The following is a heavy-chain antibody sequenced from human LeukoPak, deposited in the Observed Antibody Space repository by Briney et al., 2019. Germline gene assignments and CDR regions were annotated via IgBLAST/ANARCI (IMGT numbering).Heavy chain of an antibody. D-gene: IGHD3-10*01. J-gene: IGHJ4*02. V-gene: IGHV4-34*01. Sequence: PSETLSLTCGVYGGSFSGYYWSWIRQPPGKGREWIGEINHSGSTNYNPSLKSRVTMSLDTSKNQFSLKLSSVTAADTAVYYCARGRVVQGVTYYPFDYWGQGTLVTVSS. CDR2: INHSGST. CDR3: ARGRVVQGVTYYPFDY. CDR1: GGSFSGYY.